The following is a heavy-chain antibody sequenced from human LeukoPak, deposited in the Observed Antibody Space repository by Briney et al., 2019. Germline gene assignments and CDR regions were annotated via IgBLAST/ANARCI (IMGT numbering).Heavy chain of an antibody. J-gene: IGHJ4*02. CDR3: ARHESYYYDSSGHNDY. CDR1: GYSLTSYW. Sequence: GESLKISCKGSGYSLTSYWIGWVRQMPGKGLEWMGIIYPGDSDTRYSPSFQGQVTISADKSISTAYLQWSSLKASDTAMYYCARHESYYYDSSGHNDYWGQGTLVTVSS. D-gene: IGHD3-22*01. CDR2: IYPGDSDT. V-gene: IGHV5-51*01.